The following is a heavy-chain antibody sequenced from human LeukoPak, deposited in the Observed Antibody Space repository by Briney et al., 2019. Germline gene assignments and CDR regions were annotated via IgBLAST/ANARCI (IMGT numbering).Heavy chain of an antibody. D-gene: IGHD3-10*01. V-gene: IGHV3-21*01. CDR3: ARTTMVRGTYYMDV. J-gene: IGHJ6*03. Sequence: KPGGSLRLSCAASGFTFSSYNMNWVRQAPGKGLEWVSSITSGSSYIYYADSVKGRFTISRDNAKNSLYLQMNSLRAEDTAVYYCARTTMVRGTYYMDVWGKGTTVTVSS. CDR2: ITSGSSYI. CDR1: GFTFSSYN.